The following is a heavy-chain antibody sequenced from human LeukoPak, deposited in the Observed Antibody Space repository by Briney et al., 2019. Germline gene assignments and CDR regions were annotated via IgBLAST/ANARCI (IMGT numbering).Heavy chain of an antibody. CDR3: ARERLDYYYYYYMDV. CDR1: GGSISSYY. CDR2: IYYSGST. V-gene: IGHV4-59*01. J-gene: IGHJ6*03. Sequence: SETLSLTCTVSGGSISSYYWSWIRQPPGKGLEWIGYIYYSGSTNYNPSLKSRVTISVDTSKNQFSLKLSSVTAADTAVYYCARERLDYYYYYYMDVWGKGTTVTISS.